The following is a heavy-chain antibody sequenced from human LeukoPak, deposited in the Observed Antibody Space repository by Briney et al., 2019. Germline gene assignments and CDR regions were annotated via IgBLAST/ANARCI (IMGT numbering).Heavy chain of an antibody. J-gene: IGHJ3*02. V-gene: IGHV4-59*01. CDR3: ARAEVYYYDSSGYYPDAFDI. CDR2: IYYSGST. D-gene: IGHD3-22*01. Sequence: SETLSLTCTVSGGSISSYYWSWIRQPPGKGLEWIGYIYYSGSTNYNPSLKSRVTISVDTSKNQFSLKLSSMTAADTAVYYCARAEVYYYDSSGYYPDAFDIWGQGTMVTVSS. CDR1: GGSISSYY.